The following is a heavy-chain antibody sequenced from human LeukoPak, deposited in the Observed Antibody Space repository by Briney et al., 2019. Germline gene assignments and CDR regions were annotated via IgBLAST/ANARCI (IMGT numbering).Heavy chain of an antibody. CDR2: INPNSGGT. CDR3: ARALGLSFGLDV. CDR1: GYTFTAYY. D-gene: IGHD3-10*01. J-gene: IGHJ6*02. V-gene: IGHV1-2*02. Sequence: ASVKVSCKASGYTFTAYYMHLVRQAPGQGLEWMGWINPNSGGTKYTQKFQGRVTMTWDTSISTAYMELSRLRSDDTAVYYCARALGLSFGLDVWGQGTTVTVS.